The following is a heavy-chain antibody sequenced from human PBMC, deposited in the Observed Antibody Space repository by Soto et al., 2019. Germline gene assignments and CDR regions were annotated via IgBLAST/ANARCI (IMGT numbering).Heavy chain of an antibody. CDR3: ARVDYDSTYGFYYYGLDV. CDR1: GGTFSRYS. CDR2: IIPILNTA. D-gene: IGHD3-10*01. Sequence: QVHLVQSGAEVKKPGSSVRVSCKTSGGTFSRYSFTWVRQAPGQGLEWMGEIIPILNTANFAQKFQSRVTITADEPTSTVYMDLSSLSPDDTAVYYCARVDYDSTYGFYYYGLDVWGQGTTVTVSS. J-gene: IGHJ6*02. V-gene: IGHV1-69*01.